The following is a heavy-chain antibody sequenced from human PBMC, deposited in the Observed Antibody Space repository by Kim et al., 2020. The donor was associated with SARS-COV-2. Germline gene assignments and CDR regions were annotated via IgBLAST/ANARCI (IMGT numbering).Heavy chain of an antibody. Sequence: TKYSQKFQGRVTITRDPSASTAYMELSSLRSEDTAVYYCETLAPHDYFDYWGQGTLVTVSS. J-gene: IGHJ4*02. V-gene: IGHV1-3*01. CDR2: T. CDR3: ETLAPHDYFDY.